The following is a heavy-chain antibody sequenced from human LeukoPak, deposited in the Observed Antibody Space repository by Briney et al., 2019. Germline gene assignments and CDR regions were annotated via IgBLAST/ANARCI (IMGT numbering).Heavy chain of an antibody. Sequence: ASVKVSCKASGYTFTRYSMHWVRQAPGQRLEWMGWINAGDGDTKYSQKLEGRVTITRDTSANTVYMQLSSLRSEDTAVYYCTRLYKEQLDFDHWGQGTLVTVSS. J-gene: IGHJ4*02. D-gene: IGHD1-1*01. V-gene: IGHV1-3*01. CDR3: TRLYKEQLDFDH. CDR1: GYTFTRYS. CDR2: INAGDGDT.